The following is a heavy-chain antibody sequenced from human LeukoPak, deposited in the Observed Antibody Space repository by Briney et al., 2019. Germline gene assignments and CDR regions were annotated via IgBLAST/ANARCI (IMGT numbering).Heavy chain of an antibody. Sequence: GGSLRLSCAAAGFTFSSYWMHWVRQVPGKGLVWVSRVNPGGSSTAYADSVKGRFSISRDNARNTLYLQMNSLRAEDTAVYYCSTGSGHAFDIWGRGTMVTVSS. CDR1: GFTFSSYW. CDR2: VNPGGSST. CDR3: STGSGHAFDI. V-gene: IGHV3-74*01. D-gene: IGHD3-10*01. J-gene: IGHJ3*02.